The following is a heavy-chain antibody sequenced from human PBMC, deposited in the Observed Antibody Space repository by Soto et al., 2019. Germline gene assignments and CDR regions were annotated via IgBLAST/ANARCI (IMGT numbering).Heavy chain of an antibody. CDR3: ARGRYGDY. CDR1: GYTFTSYG. D-gene: IGHD1-1*01. CDR2: ISAHNGNT. J-gene: IGHJ4*02. Sequence: QVNMVQSGAEVKKPGASVKVSCKASGYTFTSYGITWVRQAPGQGLEWMGWISAHNGNTDYAQKLQGRVIVTRDTSASTADMELRSLISDDTAVYYCARGRYGDYWGEGALVTVSS. V-gene: IGHV1-18*01.